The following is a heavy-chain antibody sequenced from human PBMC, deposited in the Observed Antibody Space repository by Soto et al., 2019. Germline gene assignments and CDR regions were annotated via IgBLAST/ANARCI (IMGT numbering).Heavy chain of an antibody. J-gene: IGHJ6*03. V-gene: IGHV2-70*11. CDR1: GFSLSTSGMC. CDR2: IDWDDDK. CDR3: ARIQVVVAATPRRDYYYYMDV. D-gene: IGHD2-15*01. Sequence: GSGPTLVNPTQTLTLTCTFSGFSLSTSGMCVSWIRQPPGKALEWLARIDWDDDKYYSTSLKTRLTISKDTSKNQVVLTMTNMDPVDKATYYCARIQVVVAATPRRDYYYYMDVSGKGTTVTVSS.